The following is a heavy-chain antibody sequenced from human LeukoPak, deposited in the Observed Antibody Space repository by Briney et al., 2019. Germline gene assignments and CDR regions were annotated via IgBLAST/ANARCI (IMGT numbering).Heavy chain of an antibody. CDR3: ARDSSSSTDSHFDY. D-gene: IGHD6-13*01. J-gene: IGHJ4*02. CDR2: ISSSGSTI. CDR1: GFTVNSNY. V-gene: IGHV3-11*04. Sequence: GGSLRLSCAASGFTVNSNYMSWVRQAPGKGLEWVSYISSSGSTIYYADSVKGRFTISRDNAKNLLYLQMNSLRAEDTAVYYCARDSSSSTDSHFDYWGQGTLVTVSS.